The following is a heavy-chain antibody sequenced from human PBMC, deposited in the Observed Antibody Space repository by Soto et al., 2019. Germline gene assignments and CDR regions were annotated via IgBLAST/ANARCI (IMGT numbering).Heavy chain of an antibody. D-gene: IGHD6-13*01. CDR2: INGGNGNT. CDR3: ARGDSGYSSSWYIDYFNY. CDR1: GNTFPNYA. J-gene: IGHJ4*02. V-gene: IGHV1-3*01. Sequence: QVQLVQSGAELKKPGASVKVSCKSSGNTFPNYAIHWVRQAPGQRPEWMGWINGGNGNTYYSEKFQGRVTFTRDTSASTVYMELSSLRSEDTAIYYCARGDSGYSSSWYIDYFNYWGQGALVTVSS.